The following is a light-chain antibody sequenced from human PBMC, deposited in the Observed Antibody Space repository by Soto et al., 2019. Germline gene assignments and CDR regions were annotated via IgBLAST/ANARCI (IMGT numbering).Light chain of an antibody. Sequence: EIEMTQSPSTLSVSPGERATLSCRASQSVSSNLAWYQQKPGQAPRLLIYGASTRATGIPARFSGSGSGTDFSLTISGLQSEDFAIYYCQQYSNWPPWTFGPGTKV. CDR3: QQYSNWPPWT. CDR2: GAS. V-gene: IGKV3-15*01. J-gene: IGKJ1*01. CDR1: QSVSSN.